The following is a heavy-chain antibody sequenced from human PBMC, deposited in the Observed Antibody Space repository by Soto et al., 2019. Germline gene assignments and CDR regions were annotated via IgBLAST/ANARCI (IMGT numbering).Heavy chain of an antibody. V-gene: IGHV1-46*01. J-gene: IGHJ3*02. CDR2: INPSGGST. D-gene: IGHD2-21*02. Sequence: QVQLVQSGAEVKKPGASVKVSCKASGYTFTSYYMHWVRQAPGQGLEWMGIINPSGGSTSYAQKFQGGVTMTRDTSTSTVYMELSSLRSEDTAVYYCARTFTIECGGDCSGVGGAFDIWGQGTMVTVSS. CDR1: GYTFTSYY. CDR3: ARTFTIECGGDCSGVGGAFDI.